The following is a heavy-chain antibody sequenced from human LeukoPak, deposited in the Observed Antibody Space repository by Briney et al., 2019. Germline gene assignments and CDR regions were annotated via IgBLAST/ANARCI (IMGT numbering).Heavy chain of an antibody. CDR1: GGSISSYY. J-gene: IGHJ4*02. D-gene: IGHD1-26*01. Sequence: PSETLSLTCTGSGGSISSYYWSWIRQPPGKGLEWIGYIYYSGSTNYNPSLKSRVTISVDTSKNQFSLKLSSVTAADTAVYYCARVVVGATTPFDYWGQGTLVTVSS. CDR3: ARVVVGATTPFDY. CDR2: IYYSGST. V-gene: IGHV4-59*01.